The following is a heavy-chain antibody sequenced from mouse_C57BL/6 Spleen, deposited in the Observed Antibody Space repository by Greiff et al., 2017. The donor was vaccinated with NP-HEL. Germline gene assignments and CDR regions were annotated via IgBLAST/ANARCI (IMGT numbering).Heavy chain of an antibody. D-gene: IGHD1-1*01. CDR1: GFTFSDYG. Sequence: EVKLVESGGGLVKPGGSLKLSCAASGFTFSDYGMHWVRQAPEKGLEWVAYISSGSSTIYDADTVKGRFTISRDNAKNTLFLQMTSRRSEDTAMYYCARQGGSSTYWYFDVWGTGTTVTVSS. J-gene: IGHJ1*03. CDR2: ISSGSSTI. V-gene: IGHV5-17*01. CDR3: ARQGGSSTYWYFDV.